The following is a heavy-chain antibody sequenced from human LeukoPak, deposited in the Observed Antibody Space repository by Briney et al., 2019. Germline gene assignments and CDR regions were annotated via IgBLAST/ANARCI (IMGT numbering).Heavy chain of an antibody. CDR1: GASISTDY. CDR2: IYYSGST. J-gene: IGHJ6*02. V-gene: IGHV4-59*01. D-gene: IGHD3-10*01. Sequence: SETLSLTCAVSGASISTDYWSWIRQPPGKGLEWIGYIYYSGSTNYKPSLKSRVTISADTSKNQVSLKVTSVTAADTGVYYCARSASGTYDIAMDVWGQGTTVTVSS. CDR3: ARSASGTYDIAMDV.